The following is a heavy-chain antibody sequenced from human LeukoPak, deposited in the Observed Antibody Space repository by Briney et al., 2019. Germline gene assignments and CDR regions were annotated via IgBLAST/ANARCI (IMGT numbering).Heavy chain of an antibody. CDR2: IYYSGST. D-gene: IGHD2/OR15-2a*01. J-gene: IGHJ6*03. CDR3: ARVIATTYYYYYYYMDV. V-gene: IGHV4-59*11. CDR1: GGSISSHY. Sequence: PSETLSLTCTVSGGSISSHYWSWIRQPPGKGLEWIGYIYYSGSTNYNPSLKSRVTISVDTSKNQFSLKLSSVTAADTAVYYCARVIATTYYYYYYYMDVWGKGTTVTVSS.